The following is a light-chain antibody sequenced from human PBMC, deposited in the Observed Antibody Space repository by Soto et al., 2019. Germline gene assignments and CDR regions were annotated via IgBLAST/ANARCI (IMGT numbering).Light chain of an antibody. CDR1: QSIAAS. J-gene: IGKJ1*01. Sequence: QIAQSPSPPSASVGDSVTITCRASQSIAASLAWYQLKPGEAPKLLIYDVSNLESGVPSRFSGSGSGTEFSLTIRSLHPDDFATYYCQQYDYSRTFGQGTKVDIK. CDR3: QQYDYSRT. V-gene: IGKV1-5*01. CDR2: DVS.